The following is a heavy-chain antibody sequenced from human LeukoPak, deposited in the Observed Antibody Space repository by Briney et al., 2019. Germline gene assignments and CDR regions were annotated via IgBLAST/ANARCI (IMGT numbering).Heavy chain of an antibody. V-gene: IGHV4-39*07. CDR3: ARGPGYDILTGYNGRYWFDP. Sequence: SETLSLTCTVSGGSISSGGYYWSWIRQPPGKGLEWIGEINHSGSTNYNPSLKSRVTISVDTSKNQFSLKLSSVTAADTAVYYCARGPGYDILTGYNGRYWFDPWGQGTLVTVSS. D-gene: IGHD3-9*01. CDR2: INHSGST. J-gene: IGHJ5*02. CDR1: GGSISSGGYY.